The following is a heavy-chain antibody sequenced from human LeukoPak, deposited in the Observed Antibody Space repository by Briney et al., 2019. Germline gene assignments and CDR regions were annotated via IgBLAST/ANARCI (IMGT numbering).Heavy chain of an antibody. Sequence: PSQTLSLTCAVSGGSISSGGYSWSWIRQPPGKGLEWIGYIYHSGSTYYNPSLKSRVTISVDTSKNQFSLKLSSVTAADTAVYYCARLRPDTTYYYDSSGYLFDYWGQGTLVTVSS. CDR3: ARLRPDTTYYYDSSGYLFDY. V-gene: IGHV4-30-2*03. J-gene: IGHJ4*02. CDR2: IYHSGST. CDR1: GGSISSGGYS. D-gene: IGHD3-22*01.